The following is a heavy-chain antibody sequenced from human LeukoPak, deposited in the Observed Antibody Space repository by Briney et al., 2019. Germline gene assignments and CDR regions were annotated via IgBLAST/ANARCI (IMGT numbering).Heavy chain of an antibody. Sequence: GGSLRLSCAASGFTFSSYSMNWVRQAAGKGLEWVSYITGSSSTINYADSVKGRFTISRDKAKNSLYLQMNSLRAEDTAVYYCAELGITMIGGVWGKGTTVTISS. D-gene: IGHD3-10*02. V-gene: IGHV3-48*01. CDR1: GFTFSSYS. CDR3: AELGITMIGGV. J-gene: IGHJ6*04. CDR2: ITGSSSTI.